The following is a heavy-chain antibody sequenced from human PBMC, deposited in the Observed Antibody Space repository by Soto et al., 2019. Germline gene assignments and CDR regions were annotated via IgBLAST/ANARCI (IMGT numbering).Heavy chain of an antibody. D-gene: IGHD3-10*01. V-gene: IGHV3-33*01. CDR3: ARDRGGPLDY. CDR1: GFSFSSYG. Sequence: PGGSLILSCAASGFSFSSYGMHWVRHAPGKGLEWVAVIWYDGSNKYYADSVKGRFTISRDNSKNTLYLQMNSLRAEDTAVYHCARDRGGPLDYWGQGTLVTVSS. CDR2: IWYDGSNK. J-gene: IGHJ4*02.